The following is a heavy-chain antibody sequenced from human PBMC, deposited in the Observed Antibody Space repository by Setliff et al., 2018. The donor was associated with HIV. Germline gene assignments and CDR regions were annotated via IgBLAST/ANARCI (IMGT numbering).Heavy chain of an antibody. CDR2: IYPGDSDI. J-gene: IGHJ4*01. V-gene: IGHV5-51*01. CDR1: EYSFTNNW. CDR3: ARAGRGGGSYWTFDY. Sequence: GESLKISCKGSEYSFTNNWIGWVRQMPGKGLEWMGIIYPGDSDIRYSPSFQGQVTISADKAISTAYLQWSSLKASDTGMYYCARAGRGGGSYWTFDYWGQGTQVTSPQ. D-gene: IGHD1-26*01.